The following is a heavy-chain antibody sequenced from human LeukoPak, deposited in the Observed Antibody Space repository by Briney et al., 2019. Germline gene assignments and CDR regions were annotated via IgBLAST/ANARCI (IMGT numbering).Heavy chain of an antibody. Sequence: ASVKVSCKASGGTFISYAISWVRQAPGQGLEGMGGIIPIFGTANYAQKFQGRATITADESTSTAYMELSSLRSEDTAVYYCARVDGSGSYYNGIDYWGQGTLVTVSS. CDR3: ARVDGSGSYYNGIDY. CDR1: GGTFISYA. J-gene: IGHJ4*02. CDR2: IIPIFGTA. V-gene: IGHV1-69*13. D-gene: IGHD3-10*01.